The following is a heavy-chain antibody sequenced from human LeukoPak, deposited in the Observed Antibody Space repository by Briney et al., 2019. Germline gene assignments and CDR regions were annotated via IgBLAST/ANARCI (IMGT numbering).Heavy chain of an antibody. CDR2: IKQDGSEK. D-gene: IGHD5-24*01. CDR3: ARQRDDYNWATDY. J-gene: IGHJ4*02. CDR1: GFTFSSYW. V-gene: IGHV3-7*03. Sequence: PGGSLRLSCAASGFTFSSYWMNWVRQAPGKGLEWVANIKQDGSEKYYVDSVKGRFTISRDNAKNSLYLQMNSLRAEDTAVYYCARQRDDYNWATDYWGQGTLVTVSS.